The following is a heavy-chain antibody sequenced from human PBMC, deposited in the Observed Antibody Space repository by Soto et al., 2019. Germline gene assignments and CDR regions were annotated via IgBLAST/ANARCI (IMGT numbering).Heavy chain of an antibody. Sequence: QVQLVESGGGVVQPGRSLRLSCAASGFTFSSHAMHWVRQAPGKGLEWVAVISYDGSNKYYADSVKGRFTISRDNSKNTLYLQMNSLRAEDTAVYYCAIQGGYSYGPFDYWGQGTLVTVSS. V-gene: IGHV3-30-3*01. CDR2: ISYDGSNK. D-gene: IGHD5-18*01. CDR1: GFTFSSHA. CDR3: AIQGGYSYGPFDY. J-gene: IGHJ4*02.